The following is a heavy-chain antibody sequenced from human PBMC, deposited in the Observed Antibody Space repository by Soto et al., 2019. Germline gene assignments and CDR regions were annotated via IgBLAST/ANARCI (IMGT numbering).Heavy chain of an antibody. Sequence: SETLSLTCTVSGGSISSYYWSWIRQPPGKGLEWIGYIYYSGSTNYNPSLKSRVTISVDASKNQFSLKLSSVTAADTAVYYCARRSSSGWYLSVWGQGTLVTVSS. CDR1: GGSISSYY. D-gene: IGHD6-19*01. V-gene: IGHV4-59*01. J-gene: IGHJ4*02. CDR2: IYYSGST. CDR3: ARRSSSGWYLSV.